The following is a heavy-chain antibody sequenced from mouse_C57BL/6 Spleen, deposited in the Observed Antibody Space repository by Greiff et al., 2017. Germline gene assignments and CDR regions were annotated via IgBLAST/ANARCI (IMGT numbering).Heavy chain of an antibody. Sequence: EVKLMESGGGLVQPGGSLSLSCAASGFTFTDYYMSWVRQPPGKALEWLGFIRNKANGYTTEYSASVKGRFTISRDNSQSILYLQMNALRAEDSATYYCARSIYYDYDEGYFDYWGQGTTLTVAS. CDR1: GFTFTDYY. J-gene: IGHJ2*01. D-gene: IGHD2-4*01. CDR3: ARSIYYDYDEGYFDY. V-gene: IGHV7-3*01. CDR2: IRNKANGYTT.